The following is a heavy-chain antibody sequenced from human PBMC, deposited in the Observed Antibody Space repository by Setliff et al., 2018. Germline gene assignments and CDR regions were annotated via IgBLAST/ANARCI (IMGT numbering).Heavy chain of an antibody. CDR1: GGSFSGYY. Sequence: SETLSLTCAVYGGSFSGYYWSWIRQPPGKGLEWIGEINHSGSTNYNPSLKSRVTISVDTSKNQFSLKRSSVTAADTAVYYCAREPRGPPRKYQIYYYYYMDVWGKGTTVTVSS. CDR2: INHSGST. J-gene: IGHJ6*03. D-gene: IGHD2-2*01. V-gene: IGHV4-34*01. CDR3: AREPRGPPRKYQIYYYYYMDV.